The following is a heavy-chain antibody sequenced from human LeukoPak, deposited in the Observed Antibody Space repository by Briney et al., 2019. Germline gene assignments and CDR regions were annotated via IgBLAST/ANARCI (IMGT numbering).Heavy chain of an antibody. D-gene: IGHD3-16*01. CDR3: ARGGGLDV. CDR1: GFTFSTYS. V-gene: IGHV3-21*04. CDR2: ISSSSSYI. J-gene: IGHJ6*02. Sequence: PGGSLRLSCAASGFTFSTYSMNWVRQAPGKGLEWVSSISSSSSYIYYADSVKGRFTISRDNAKNSPYLQMSNLRAEDTAVYFCARGGGLDVWGQGATVTVSS.